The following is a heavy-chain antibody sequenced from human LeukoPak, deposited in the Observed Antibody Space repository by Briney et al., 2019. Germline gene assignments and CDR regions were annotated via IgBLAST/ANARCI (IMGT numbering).Heavy chain of an antibody. V-gene: IGHV1-18*01. CDR2: IGTYTGNR. Sequence: GASVKVSCKAPGYTFTSLGIYWVRQAPGQRLERMGWIGTYTGNRNFAQKFQGRVTLTTDTSTSTVFMELRGLTSDDTAVYYCARDGGVTTTPDYWGQGTLVTVSS. D-gene: IGHD4-17*01. CDR3: ARDGGVTTTPDY. CDR1: GYTFTSLG. J-gene: IGHJ4*02.